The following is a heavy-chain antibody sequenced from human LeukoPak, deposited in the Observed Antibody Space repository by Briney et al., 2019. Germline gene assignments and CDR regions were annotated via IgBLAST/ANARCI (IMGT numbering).Heavy chain of an antibody. D-gene: IGHD3-10*01. CDR3: AKIGVIGNWYYDV. V-gene: IGHV3-23*01. Sequence: GGSLRLSCAASGFSFSSHGMSWVRQAPWKGPEWVSSISSGSDYTFYADSVKGRFTISRDNSKNTLYLQMNSLRAGDTAIYHCAKIGVIGNWYYDVWGRGTLVTVSS. J-gene: IGHJ2*01. CDR1: GFSFSSHG. CDR2: ISSGSDYT.